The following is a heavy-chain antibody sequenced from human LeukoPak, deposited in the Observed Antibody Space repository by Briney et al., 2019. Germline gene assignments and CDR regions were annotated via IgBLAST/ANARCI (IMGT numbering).Heavy chain of an antibody. CDR3: ARVPGYYDSSGYYSGYFDY. CDR1: GFTFSSYS. D-gene: IGHD3-22*01. Sequence: GGSLRLSCAASGFTFSSYSMNWVRQAPGKGLEWVTFIRYDGSNEDYADSVKGRFTISRDNSKNTLYLQMNSLRAEDTAVYYCARVPGYYDSSGYYSGYFDYWGQGTLVTVSS. J-gene: IGHJ4*02. V-gene: IGHV3-30*02. CDR2: IRYDGSNE.